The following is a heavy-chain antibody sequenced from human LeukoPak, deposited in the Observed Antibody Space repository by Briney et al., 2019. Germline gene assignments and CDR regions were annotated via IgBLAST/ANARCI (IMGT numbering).Heavy chain of an antibody. D-gene: IGHD3-22*01. J-gene: IGHJ6*02. CDR1: GGTFSSYA. CDR2: IIPIFGTA. CDR3: ASKDSSICLGACGMDV. V-gene: IGHV1-69*13. Sequence: GASVKVSCKASGGTFSSYAISWVRQAPGQGLEWMGGIIPIFGTANYAQKFQGRVTITADESTSTAYMELSSLRSEDTAVYYCASKDSSICLGACGMDVWGQGTTATVSS.